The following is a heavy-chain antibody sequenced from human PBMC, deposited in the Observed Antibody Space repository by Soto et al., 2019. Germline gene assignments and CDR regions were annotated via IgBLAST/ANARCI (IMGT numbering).Heavy chain of an antibody. V-gene: IGHV4-31*03. Sequence: PSETLSLTCTVSGGSISSGGYYWSWIRQHPGKGLEWIGYIYYSGSTYYNPSLKSRVTISVDTSKNQFSLKLSSVTAADTAVYYCARRMVRGVKDQYYYYGMDVWGQGTTVTVSS. D-gene: IGHD3-10*01. J-gene: IGHJ6*02. CDR2: IYYSGST. CDR3: ARRMVRGVKDQYYYYGMDV. CDR1: GGSISSGGYY.